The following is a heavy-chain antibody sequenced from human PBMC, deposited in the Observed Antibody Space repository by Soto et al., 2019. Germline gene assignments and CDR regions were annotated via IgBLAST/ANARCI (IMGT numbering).Heavy chain of an antibody. V-gene: IGHV1-69*12. J-gene: IGHJ3*02. CDR1: GGTFSSYA. D-gene: IGHD3-16*01. Sequence: QVQLVQSGAEVKKPGSSVKVSCKASGGTFSSYAISWVRQAPGQVLEWMGGIIPIFGTANYAQKFQGRVRITADESTSTAYMELSSMRSEDTAVYYCASTDRRGGRFDAFDIWGQGTMVTVSS. CDR2: IIPIFGTA. CDR3: ASTDRRGGRFDAFDI.